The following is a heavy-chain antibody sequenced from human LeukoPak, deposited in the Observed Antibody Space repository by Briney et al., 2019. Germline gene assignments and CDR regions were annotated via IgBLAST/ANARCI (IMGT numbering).Heavy chain of an antibody. CDR3: ARGGESRAMLHQ. Sequence: PGGSLRLSCAASGFTFSSNWMNWVRQAPGKGLEWVANIRPDGSEKDCVDSVKGRFTISRDNAKNLLYPQMSGLRVEDTALYYCARGGESRAMLHQWGQGTLVTVSS. CDR1: GFTFSSNW. CDR2: IRPDGSEK. J-gene: IGHJ4*02. V-gene: IGHV3-7*04. D-gene: IGHD3-16*01.